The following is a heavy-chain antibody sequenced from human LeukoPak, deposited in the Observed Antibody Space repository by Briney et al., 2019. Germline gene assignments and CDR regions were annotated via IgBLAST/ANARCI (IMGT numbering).Heavy chain of an antibody. D-gene: IGHD3-22*01. Sequence: QPGASLRPSCAAFGFTFSSYGMHCVRQTPGKGLEWVAFIRHDGSYQQYADSVKVRFTVSRDNSKDMVYLQMNSLRTEDTAVYYCAKNRDSSDYPRDFDFWGQGTLVTVSS. CDR1: GFTFSSYG. J-gene: IGHJ4*02. V-gene: IGHV3-30*02. CDR3: AKNRDSSDYPRDFDF. CDR2: IRHDGSYQ.